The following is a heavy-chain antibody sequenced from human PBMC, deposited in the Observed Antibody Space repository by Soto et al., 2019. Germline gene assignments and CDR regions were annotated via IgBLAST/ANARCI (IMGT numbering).Heavy chain of an antibody. CDR1: GDSVSNYY. CDR3: TKGANWNYYYYGVDV. CDR2: VYSSGAT. V-gene: IGHV4-4*07. D-gene: IGHD1-20*01. J-gene: IGHJ6*02. Sequence: SETLSLTCTVSGDSVSNYYWSWIRQPAGRGLEWIGRVYSSGATNYNPSLNGRVTMSVDTSRNQSSLRLSSVTAADTAIYYCTKGANWNYYYYGVDVWGQGTAVTVSS.